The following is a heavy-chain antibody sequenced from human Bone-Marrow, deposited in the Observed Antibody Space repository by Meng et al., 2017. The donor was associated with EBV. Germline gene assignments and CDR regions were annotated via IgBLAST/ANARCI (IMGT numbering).Heavy chain of an antibody. CDR3: ARFKGELVDY. CDR2: IYHSDDN. CDR1: GVIISRSNW. J-gene: IGHJ4*02. V-gene: IGHV4-4*02. Sequence: VQWRQPGSGRGSLSRSLSLTCAVDGVIISRSNWWSWLAKTPGKGLEGIGKIYHSDDNHYIPTLKSRSTISVNKHKNQLPLKVTSVYAAEKDVYYCARFKGELVDYWGQGTLVTVSS. D-gene: IGHD3-16*01.